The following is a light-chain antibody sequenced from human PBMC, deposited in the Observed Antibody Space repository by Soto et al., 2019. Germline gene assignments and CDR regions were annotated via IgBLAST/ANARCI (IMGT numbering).Light chain of an antibody. CDR3: QQYSDSPLT. V-gene: IGKV3-20*01. Sequence: EIVLTQSPGTLSLSPGERATLSCRASQTVRTNYLAWFQHKPGQAPRLLIYGASSRATGIPDSFSGSGSGTVFTLTINRLEPEDFAVYFCQQYSDSPLTFGGGTKVEIK. CDR1: QTVRTNY. CDR2: GAS. J-gene: IGKJ4*01.